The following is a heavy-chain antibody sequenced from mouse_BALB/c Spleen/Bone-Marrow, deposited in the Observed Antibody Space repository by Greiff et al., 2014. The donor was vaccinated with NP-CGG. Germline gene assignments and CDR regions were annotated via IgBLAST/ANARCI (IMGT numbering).Heavy chain of an antibody. D-gene: IGHD4-1*01. J-gene: IGHJ4*01. CDR1: GYSITSYYS. CDR2: INYSGTT. Sequence: VQLQQSGPDLVKPSQSLSLTCTVTGYSITSYYSWHWIRQFPGNKLEWMGYINYSGTTVYNPSLRSRISITRDTSNNQFFLQLNSVTTEDTAAYYCARFAGTPYTMDYWGQGTSVTVSS. CDR3: ARFAGTPYTMDY. V-gene: IGHV3-1*02.